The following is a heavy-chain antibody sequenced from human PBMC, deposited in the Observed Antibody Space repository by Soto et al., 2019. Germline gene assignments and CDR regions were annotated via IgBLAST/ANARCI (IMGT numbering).Heavy chain of an antibody. J-gene: IGHJ6*02. V-gene: IGHV6-1*01. D-gene: IGHD2-15*01. CDR2: TYYRSKWYN. CDR1: GDSVSSNSAA. Sequence: SQTLSLTCAISGDSVSSNSAAWNWIRQSPSRGLGWLGRTYYRSKWYNDYAVSVKSRITINPDTSKNQFSLQLNSVTPEDTAVYSCPREGVAATLYNYHGMNGWGQESTGSVSS. CDR3: PREGVAATLYNYHGMNG.